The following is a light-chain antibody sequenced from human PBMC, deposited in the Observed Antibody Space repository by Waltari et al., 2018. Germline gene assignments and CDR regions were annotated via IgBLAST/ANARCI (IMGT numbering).Light chain of an antibody. CDR3: QRLNSYPLT. Sequence: DIQLTQSPSFLSASVGDRVSITCRASQDISSKLAWYRQKPGKAPKLLIFAAYSLQNGVPSRFRGGGSGTEFTLTISSLQPEDFAIYYCQRLNSYPLTFGGGTKVEIK. CDR2: AAY. J-gene: IGKJ4*01. V-gene: IGKV1-9*01. CDR1: QDISSK.